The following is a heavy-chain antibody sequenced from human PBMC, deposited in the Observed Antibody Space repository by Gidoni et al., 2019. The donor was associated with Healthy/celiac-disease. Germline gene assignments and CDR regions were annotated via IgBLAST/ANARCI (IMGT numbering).Heavy chain of an antibody. V-gene: IGHV4-34*01. CDR1: GGSFSGYY. CDR3: ARVLVIGSYCTGGVCRPVPNYYYGMDV. Sequence: QLQLQQWGAGLLKPSETLSLTCAVYGGSFSGYYWSWIRQPPGKGLEWIGEINHSGSTNYNPSLKSRVTISVDTSKNQFSLKLSSVTAADTAVYYCARVLVIGSYCTGGVCRPVPNYYYGMDVWGQGTTVTVSS. J-gene: IGHJ6*02. D-gene: IGHD2-8*02. CDR2: INHSGST.